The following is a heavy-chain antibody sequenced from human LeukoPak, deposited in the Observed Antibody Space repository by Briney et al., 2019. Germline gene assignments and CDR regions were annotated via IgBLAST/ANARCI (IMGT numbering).Heavy chain of an antibody. Sequence: SETLSLTCTVSGGSISSYYRSWIRQTPGEGLEWIGYIYYSGSTNYNPSLKSRVTMSVDTSKNQFSLNLSSVTAADTAVYYCARGGSSSSLNHFDYWGQGTLVTVSS. CDR1: GGSISSYY. V-gene: IGHV4-59*01. CDR3: ARGGSSSSLNHFDY. CDR2: IYYSGST. J-gene: IGHJ4*02. D-gene: IGHD6-13*01.